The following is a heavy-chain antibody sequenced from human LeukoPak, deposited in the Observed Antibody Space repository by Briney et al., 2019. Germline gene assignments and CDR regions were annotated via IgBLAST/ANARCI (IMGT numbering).Heavy chain of an antibody. CDR3: AKDARLGTPITMIVVVIPYYYGMDV. CDR2: ISGSGGST. CDR1: GFTFSSYA. V-gene: IGHV3-23*01. J-gene: IGHJ6*02. Sequence: GGSLRLSCAASGFTFSSYAMSWVRQAPGEGLEWVSAISGSGGSTYYADSVKGRFTISRDNSKNTLYLQMNSLRAEDTAVYYCAKDARLGTPITMIVVVIPYYYGMDVWGQGTTVTVSS. D-gene: IGHD3-22*01.